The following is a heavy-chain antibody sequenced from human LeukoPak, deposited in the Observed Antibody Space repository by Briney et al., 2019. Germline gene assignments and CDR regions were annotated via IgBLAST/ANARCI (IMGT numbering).Heavy chain of an antibody. V-gene: IGHV1-2*02. D-gene: IGHD7-27*01. CDR1: GYTFTGYY. CDR3: ARDADWGLDN. Sequence: ASVKVSCKASGYTFTGYYIHWVRQAPGQGLEWMGWINPDSGGTNYAQKFQGRVTMTRDTSISTAYMELRRLTSDDTAISYCARDADWGLDNWGQGTLVTVSS. J-gene: IGHJ4*02. CDR2: INPDSGGT.